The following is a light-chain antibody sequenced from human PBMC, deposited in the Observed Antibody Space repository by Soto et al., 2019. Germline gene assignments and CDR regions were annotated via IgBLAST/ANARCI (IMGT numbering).Light chain of an antibody. V-gene: IGKV2-28*01. CDR3: MQALQAPPT. CDR2: LDS. CDR1: KSLLHSNGYNY. Sequence: DIVMTQSPLSLPVTPGEPAPISCRSTKSLLHSNGYNYLDWYLQKPGQSPQLLIYLDSNRASGVPDRFSGSGSGTDFTLKISRVEAEDVGVYYCMQALQAPPTFGQGTKVEIK. J-gene: IGKJ1*01.